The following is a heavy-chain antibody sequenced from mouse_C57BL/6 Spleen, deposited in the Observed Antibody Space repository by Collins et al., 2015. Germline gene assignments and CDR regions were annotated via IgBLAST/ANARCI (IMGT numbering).Heavy chain of an antibody. D-gene: IGHD1-1*01. Sequence: QVLLQQSGAELVKPGASVKISCKASGYAFSNYWMNWVKQRPGKGLEWIGQIFPGDGDTNYNGKFEGKATLTADKSSSTAYMQLSSLTSEDSAVYYCARGGYSFAYWGQGTLVTVSA. CDR3: ARGGYSFAY. CDR2: IFPGDGDT. J-gene: IGHJ3*01. CDR1: GYAFSNYW. V-gene: IGHV1-80*01.